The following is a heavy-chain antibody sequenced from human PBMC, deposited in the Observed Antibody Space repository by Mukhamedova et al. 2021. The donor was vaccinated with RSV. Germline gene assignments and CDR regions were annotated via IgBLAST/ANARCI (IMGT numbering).Heavy chain of an antibody. Sequence: VRQAPGKGLEWVAVIWYDGSNKYYADSVKGRFTISRDNSKNTLYLQMNSLRAEDTAVYYCARDPGWKGGSYNYFDYWGQGTLVT. D-gene: IGHD1-26*01. CDR2: IWYDGSNK. CDR3: ARDPGWKGGSYNYFDY. J-gene: IGHJ4*02. V-gene: IGHV3-33*01.